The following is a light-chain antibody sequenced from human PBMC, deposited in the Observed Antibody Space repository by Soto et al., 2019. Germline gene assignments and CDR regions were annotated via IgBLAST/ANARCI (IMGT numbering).Light chain of an antibody. CDR1: QSVSSSY. CDR3: QQYGSSPPVS. V-gene: IGKV3-20*01. J-gene: IGKJ5*01. Sequence: EIVLTQSPGTLSLSPGERATLSCRASQSVSSSYLAWYQQKPGQAPRLLIYGASSRATGIPDWFSGSGSGTDFTLTISRLEAEDFAVYYCQQYGSSPPVSFGQGTRLEIK. CDR2: GAS.